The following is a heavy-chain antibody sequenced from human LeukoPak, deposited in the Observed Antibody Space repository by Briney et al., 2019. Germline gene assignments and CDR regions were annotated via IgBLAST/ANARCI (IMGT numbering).Heavy chain of an antibody. V-gene: IGHV4-59*01. J-gene: IGHJ3*02. Sequence: PSETLSLTCNVFGGSIGSNYWSWLRQPPGKGLEWIGYIYYSGTTNYNPSLERRATISVDTSKNQISLKLRSVTAADTAVYYCARNRLSHYYVSGSDYFDIWGHGTMVTVSS. CDR2: IYYSGTT. D-gene: IGHD3-10*01. CDR1: GGSIGSNY. CDR3: ARNRLSHYYVSGSDYFDI.